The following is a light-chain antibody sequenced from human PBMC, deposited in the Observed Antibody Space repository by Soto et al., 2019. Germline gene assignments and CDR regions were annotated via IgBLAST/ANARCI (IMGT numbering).Light chain of an antibody. CDR2: DAS. CDR1: QSVNSN. Sequence: EIGITQSPTTLSVSPGERATLSCRASQSVNSNLAWCQQKPGQAPRLLIYDASTRATGIPARFSGSGSGTDFTLTINRLEPEDFAVYYCQYYGNSRITFGQGTRLEIK. V-gene: IGKV3-15*01. J-gene: IGKJ5*01. CDR3: QYYGNSRIT.